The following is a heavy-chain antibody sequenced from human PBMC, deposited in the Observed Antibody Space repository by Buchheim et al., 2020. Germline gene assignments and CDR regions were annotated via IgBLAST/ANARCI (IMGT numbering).Heavy chain of an antibody. D-gene: IGHD5-18*01. J-gene: IGHJ4*02. V-gene: IGHV1-2*04. Sequence: QVQLVQSGAEVKKPGASVKVSCKASGYTFTGYYMHWVRQAPGQGLEWMGWINPNSGGTNYAQKFQGWVTMTRDTSISTAYMELSRLRSDDTAVYYCARDYSVGGYSYGYPKFHFDYWGQGTL. CDR2: INPNSGGT. CDR3: ARDYSVGGYSYGYPKFHFDY. CDR1: GYTFTGYY.